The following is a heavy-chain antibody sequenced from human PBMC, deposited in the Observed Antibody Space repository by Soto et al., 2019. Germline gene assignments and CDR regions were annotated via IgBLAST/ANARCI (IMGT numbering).Heavy chain of an antibody. D-gene: IGHD1-26*01. Sequence: GGSLRLSFVVSGVSFSDYSMNWVRQAPGKGLEWVSLITGNSEYKYYAGSVKGRFTVSRDNAKNSLYLQMNSLTVEDTAVYYCARSGELLQTFDSWGQGTLVNV. CDR1: GVSFSDYS. CDR3: ARSGELLQTFDS. V-gene: IGHV3-21*06. J-gene: IGHJ4*02. CDR2: ITGNSEYK.